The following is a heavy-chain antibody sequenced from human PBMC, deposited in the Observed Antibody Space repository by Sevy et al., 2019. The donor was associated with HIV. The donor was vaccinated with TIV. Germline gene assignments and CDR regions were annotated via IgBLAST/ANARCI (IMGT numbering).Heavy chain of an antibody. CDR1: GGSFSNSD. CDR2: IIPRFGTA. V-gene: IGHV1-69*13. D-gene: IGHD3-16*01. J-gene: IGHJ4*02. Sequence: ASVKVSCKVSGGSFSNSDVIWVRQAPGQGLEWMGRIIPRFGTANYAQRFQGRVTITADESTRTVFMELSRLRSEDTALFYCARVGGAREGYDYVGSSFIDHWGQGTLVTVFS. CDR3: ARVGGAREGYDYVGSSFIDH.